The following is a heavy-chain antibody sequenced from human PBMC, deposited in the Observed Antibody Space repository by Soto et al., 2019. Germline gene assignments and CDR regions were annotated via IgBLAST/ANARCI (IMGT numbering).Heavy chain of an antibody. J-gene: IGHJ4*02. Sequence: ASVKVSCKACGYTFSEYYIHWVRQAPGQGLEWMGWINPNSGGTKYAPKFQGGVTMTRDTSITTAYMELSRLRSGDTAVYYCAREPATAKPEGVDFWGQGTLVTVSS. D-gene: IGHD1-1*01. CDR3: AREPATAKPEGVDF. CDR2: INPNSGGT. CDR1: GYTFSEYY. V-gene: IGHV1-2*02.